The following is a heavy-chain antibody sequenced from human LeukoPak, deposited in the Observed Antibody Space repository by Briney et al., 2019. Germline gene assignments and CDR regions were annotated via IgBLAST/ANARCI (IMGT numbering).Heavy chain of an antibody. V-gene: IGHV4-61*10. CDR1: GGSVSSGSYY. Sequence: SETLSLTCTVSGGSVSSGSYYWSWIRQPAGKGLEWIGRIYTDGSTSYNPFLKSRVTISVDTSKNQFSLKLSSVTAADTAVYYCTRGSIAYYYMDVWGKGTTVTISS. D-gene: IGHD3-22*01. J-gene: IGHJ6*03. CDR2: IYTDGST. CDR3: TRGSIAYYYMDV.